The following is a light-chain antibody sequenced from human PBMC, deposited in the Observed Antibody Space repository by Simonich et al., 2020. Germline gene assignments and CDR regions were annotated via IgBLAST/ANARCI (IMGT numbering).Light chain of an antibody. CDR3: MQGTHWPWT. CDR2: KVS. Sequence: DVVMTQSPLSLPVTLGQPASISCRSSQSLVHSDGNTYLNWFQQRPGQSPRRLIYKVSSRDSGGPDRFSGSGSGTDFTLKISRVEAEDVGVYYCMQGTHWPWTFGQGTKVEIK. J-gene: IGKJ1*01. V-gene: IGKV2-30*02. CDR1: QSLVHSDGNTY.